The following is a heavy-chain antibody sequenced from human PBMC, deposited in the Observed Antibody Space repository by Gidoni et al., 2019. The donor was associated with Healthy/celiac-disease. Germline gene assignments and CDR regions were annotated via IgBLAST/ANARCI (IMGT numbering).Heavy chain of an antibody. J-gene: IGHJ6*02. CDR3: AKDLEGYYYYGMDV. CDR1: GFTFSSYG. CDR2: ISYDGSNK. Sequence: QVQLVESGGGVVQPGRSLRLSCAASGFTFSSYGMHWVRQAPGKGLEWVAVISYDGSNKYYADSVKGRFTISRDNSKNTLYLQMNSLRAEDTAVYYCAKDLEGYYYYGMDVWGQGTTVTVSS. D-gene: IGHD3-3*01. V-gene: IGHV3-30*18.